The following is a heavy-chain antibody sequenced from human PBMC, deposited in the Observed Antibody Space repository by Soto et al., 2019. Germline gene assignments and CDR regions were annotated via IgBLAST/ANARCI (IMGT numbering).Heavy chain of an antibody. CDR1: GFTFSSYA. V-gene: IGHV3-23*01. J-gene: IGHJ4*02. CDR2: ISGSGGST. D-gene: IGHD4-17*01. CDR3: ATWTTGGFDY. Sequence: EVQLLESGGGLVQPGGSLRLSCAASGFTFSSYAMSWVRQAPGKGLEWVSAISGSGGSTYYADSVKGRFTISRDNSKLSLDLEINSLRAEDRGVYYCATWTTGGFDYWGQGTLVSVSS.